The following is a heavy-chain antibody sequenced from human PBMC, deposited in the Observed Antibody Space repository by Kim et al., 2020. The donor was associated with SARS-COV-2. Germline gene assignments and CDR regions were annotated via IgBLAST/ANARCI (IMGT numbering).Heavy chain of an antibody. J-gene: IGHJ5*02. D-gene: IGHD2-8*02. V-gene: IGHV6-1*01. CDR3: AREVEYASGWLDP. Sequence: YAVSVKSRITINPDTSENQFFLQLNSVTPEDTAVYYCAREVEYASGWLDPWCQGTLVTVSS.